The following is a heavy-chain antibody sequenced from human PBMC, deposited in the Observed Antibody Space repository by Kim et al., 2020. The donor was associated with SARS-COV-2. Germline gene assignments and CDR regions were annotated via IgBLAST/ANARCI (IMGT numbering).Heavy chain of an antibody. D-gene: IGHD3-22*01. CDR2: ISYDGSNK. V-gene: IGHV3-30*04. Sequence: GXSLRLSWAASGFTFSSYAMHWVRQAPGXGXEWVAVISYDGSNKYYADSVKGRFTISRDNSKNTLYLQMNSLRAEDTAVYYCARGEVGHYYDSSGHDYWGQXTXVTVSS. CDR3: ARGEVGHYYDSSGHDY. CDR1: GFTFSSYA. J-gene: IGHJ4*02.